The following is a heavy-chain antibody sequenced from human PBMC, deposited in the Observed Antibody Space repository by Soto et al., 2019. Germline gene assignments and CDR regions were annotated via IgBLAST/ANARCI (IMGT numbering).Heavy chain of an antibody. V-gene: IGHV3-30-3*01. J-gene: IGHJ6*02. Sequence: QVQLVESGGGVVQPGRSLGPSWAASGFTFISYAMHWVRQAPGKGLEWVAVISYDGSNKYYADSVKGRFTISRDNSKNTLYLQMNSLRAEDTAVYYCARERGCSGGSGYTYGMDVWGQGTTVTVSS. D-gene: IGHD2-15*01. CDR1: GFTFISYA. CDR2: ISYDGSNK. CDR3: ARERGCSGGSGYTYGMDV.